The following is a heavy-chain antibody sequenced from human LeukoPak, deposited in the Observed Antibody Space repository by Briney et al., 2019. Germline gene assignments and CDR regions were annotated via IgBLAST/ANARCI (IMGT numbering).Heavy chain of an antibody. CDR1: RGSISGFY. J-gene: IGHJ5*01. CDR3: ATAGQLLVFGS. Sequence: PSETLSLTCTVSRGSISGFYWSWNRQPPGKGLEWIGYVSDSGSTNYNSSLRSRVTISRDTSTNQFSLKLSSVTTADTAVYYCATAGQLLVFGSWGQGTLVTVSS. V-gene: IGHV4-59*01. CDR2: VSDSGST. D-gene: IGHD6-13*01.